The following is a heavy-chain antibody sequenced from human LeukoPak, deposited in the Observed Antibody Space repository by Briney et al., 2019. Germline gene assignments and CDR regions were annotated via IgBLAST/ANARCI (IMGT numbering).Heavy chain of an antibody. CDR1: GGSFSGYY. V-gene: IGHV4-34*01. CDR3: ARRPHTPRYYGSSSLDY. D-gene: IGHD3-10*01. CDR2: INHSGST. Sequence: PSETLSLTCAVYGGSFSGYYWSWIRQPPGKGLEWIGEINHSGSTNYNPSLKSRVTISVDTSKNQFSLKLSSVTAADTAVYYCARRPHTPRYYGSSSLDYWGQGTLATVSS. J-gene: IGHJ4*02.